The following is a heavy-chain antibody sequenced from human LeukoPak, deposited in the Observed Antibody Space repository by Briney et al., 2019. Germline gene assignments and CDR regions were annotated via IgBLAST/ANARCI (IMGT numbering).Heavy chain of an antibody. D-gene: IGHD1-26*01. V-gene: IGHV3-21*01. CDR2: ISTSGGYI. Sequence: GGSLRLSCAASGFTFSSYSMNWVRQAPGKGLEWVSSISTSGGYIYYADSVKGRFTMSRDNAKNSLCLQMDSLRAEDTAVYYCARDLVLSRSVGASEKVDYWGQGTLVTVSS. J-gene: IGHJ4*02. CDR3: ARDLVLSRSVGASEKVDY. CDR1: GFTFSSYS.